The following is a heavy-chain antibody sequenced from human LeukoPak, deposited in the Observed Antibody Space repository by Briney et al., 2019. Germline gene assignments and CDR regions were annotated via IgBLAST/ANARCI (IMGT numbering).Heavy chain of an antibody. J-gene: IGHJ6*03. CDR3: TRDLPSSSWYKAGYYYYYMDV. Sequence: PGGSLRLSCTASEFTFGDYATSWVRQAPGKGLEWVGFIRSKAYGGTTEYAASVKGRFTISRDDSKSIAYLQMNSLKTEDTAVYYCTRDLPSSSWYKAGYYYYYMDVWGKGTTVTVSS. CDR2: IRSKAYGGTT. D-gene: IGHD6-13*01. CDR1: EFTFGDYA. V-gene: IGHV3-49*04.